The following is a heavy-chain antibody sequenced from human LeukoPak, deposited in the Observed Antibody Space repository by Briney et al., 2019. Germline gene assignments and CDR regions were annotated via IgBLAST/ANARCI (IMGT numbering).Heavy chain of an antibody. CDR2: IYYSGST. D-gene: IGHD6-13*01. J-gene: IGHJ4*02. CDR1: GGSISSYY. Sequence: PSETLSLTCTVSGGSISSYYWSWIRQPPGKGREWIGYIYYSGSTNYNPSLKSRVTISVDTSKNQFSLQLSSVTAADTAVYYCARERYSSSWYFAYWGQGTLVTVSS. CDR3: ARERYSSSWYFAY. V-gene: IGHV4-59*01.